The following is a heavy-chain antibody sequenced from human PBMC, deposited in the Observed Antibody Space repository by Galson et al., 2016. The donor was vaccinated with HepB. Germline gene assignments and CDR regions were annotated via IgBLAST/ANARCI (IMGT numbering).Heavy chain of an antibody. CDR3: TKGLGDLHFRSDSLHPNARDV. CDR2: IDGSGSLT. CDR1: GFIFSNYA. Sequence: SLRLSCAASGFIFSNYAMRWVRQAPGKGLEWVSTIDGSGSLTYYANSVKGRFTISRDNAKNTLFLQMGGLRPEDTAVYFCTKGLGDLHFRSDSLHPNARDVWGRGTLVTVSS. V-gene: IGHV3-23*05. J-gene: IGHJ3*01. D-gene: IGHD3-3*01.